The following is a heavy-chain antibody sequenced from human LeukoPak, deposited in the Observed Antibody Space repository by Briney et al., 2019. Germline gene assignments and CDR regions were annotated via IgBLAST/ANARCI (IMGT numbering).Heavy chain of an antibody. V-gene: IGHV3-30*18. CDR2: ISYDGSNK. Sequence: GGSLRLSCAASGFTFSSYGRHWVRQAPGKGLEGVAVISYDGSNKYYADSVKGRFTISRDNSKNTLYLQMNSLRAEDTAMYYCAKDLRKYSGYGQCDYWGQGTLVTVSS. CDR1: GFTFSSYG. D-gene: IGHD5-12*01. J-gene: IGHJ4*02. CDR3: AKDLRKYSGYGQCDY.